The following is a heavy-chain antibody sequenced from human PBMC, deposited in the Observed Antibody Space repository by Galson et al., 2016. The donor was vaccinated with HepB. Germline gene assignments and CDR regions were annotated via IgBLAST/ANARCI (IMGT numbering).Heavy chain of an antibody. CDR3: ARDNTGYFYFDY. D-gene: IGHD5-18*01. CDR2: IFRDGSRT. CDR1: GFTFSSHW. J-gene: IGHJ4*02. V-gene: IGHV3-74*01. Sequence: SLRLSCAASGFTFSSHWTHWVRQSPGKGLVWVARIFRDGSRTRYADSVEGRFTISRDNAKNTLYLQMDSLRGDDTAVYYCARDNTGYFYFDYWGPGTLVTVSS.